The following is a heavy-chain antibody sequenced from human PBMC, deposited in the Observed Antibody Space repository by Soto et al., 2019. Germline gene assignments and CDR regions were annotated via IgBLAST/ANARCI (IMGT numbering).Heavy chain of an antibody. CDR2: IYSGGST. Sequence: LRLSCAASGFTVSSNYMSWVRQAPGKGLEWVSVIYSGGSTYYADSVKGRFTISRDNSKNTLYLQMNSLRAEDTAVYYCARDIHSSGWYNFDYWGQGTLVTVSS. J-gene: IGHJ4*02. CDR1: GFTVSSNY. D-gene: IGHD6-19*01. CDR3: ARDIHSSGWYNFDY. V-gene: IGHV3-53*05.